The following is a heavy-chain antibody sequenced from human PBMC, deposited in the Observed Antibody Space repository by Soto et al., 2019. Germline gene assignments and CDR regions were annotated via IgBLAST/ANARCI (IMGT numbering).Heavy chain of an antibody. V-gene: IGHV3-33*01. J-gene: IGHJ4*02. D-gene: IGHD5-12*01. Sequence: QVQLVESGGGVVQPGRSLRLSCAASGFTFSSYGMHWVRQAPGKGLEWVAVIWYDGSNKYYADSVKGRFTISRDNSKNTLYLQMKSLRAEDTAVYYCARDEAGYTKGVDYWGQGTLVTVSS. CDR3: ARDEAGYTKGVDY. CDR2: IWYDGSNK. CDR1: GFTFSSYG.